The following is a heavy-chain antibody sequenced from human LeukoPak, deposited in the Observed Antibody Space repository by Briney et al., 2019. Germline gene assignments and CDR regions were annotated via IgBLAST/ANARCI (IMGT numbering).Heavy chain of an antibody. V-gene: IGHV3-30*04. CDR1: GFTFSSYA. CDR3: AKDHSGFGGNAFDI. J-gene: IGHJ3*02. D-gene: IGHD3-10*01. Sequence: GGSLRLSCAASGFTFSSYAMHWVRQAPGKGLEWVAVISYDGSNKYYADSVKGRFTISRDNSKNTLYLQMNSLRAEDAAVYYCAKDHSGFGGNAFDIWGQGTMVTVSS. CDR2: ISYDGSNK.